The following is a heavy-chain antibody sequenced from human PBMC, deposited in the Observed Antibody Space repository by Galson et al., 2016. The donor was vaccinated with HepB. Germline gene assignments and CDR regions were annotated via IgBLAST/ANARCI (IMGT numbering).Heavy chain of an antibody. CDR1: GYSFTSYA. CDR2: ISAYNGNT. Sequence: VKASCKASGYSFTSYAFSWMRQAPGQGLEWMGWISAYNGNTKYAQKFQDRVTMTTDTWTNTSYMELRSLRSDDTAVYYCARDPTVIYGDYANIGGSDFWGQGTLVTVSS. J-gene: IGHJ4*02. V-gene: IGHV1-18*01. CDR3: ARDPTVIYGDYANIGGSDF. D-gene: IGHD4-17*01.